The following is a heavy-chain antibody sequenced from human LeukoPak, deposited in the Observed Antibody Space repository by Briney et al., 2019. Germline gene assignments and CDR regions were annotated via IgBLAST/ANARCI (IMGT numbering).Heavy chain of an antibody. CDR1: GGSFSGYY. V-gene: IGHV4-31*11. Sequence: PSETLSLTCAAYGGSFSGYYWSWIRQHPGKGLEWIGYIYYSGSTYYNPSLKSRVTISVDTSKNQFSLKLSSVTAADTAVYYCAGTGAHYDILTGYYPFDYWGQGTLVTVSS. J-gene: IGHJ4*02. CDR2: IYYSGST. D-gene: IGHD3-9*01. CDR3: AGTGAHYDILTGYYPFDY.